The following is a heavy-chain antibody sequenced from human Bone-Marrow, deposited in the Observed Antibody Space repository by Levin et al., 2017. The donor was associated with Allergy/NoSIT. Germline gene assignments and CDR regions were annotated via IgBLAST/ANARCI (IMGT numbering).Heavy chain of an antibody. V-gene: IGHV1-18*01. Sequence: ASVKVSCKASGYTFTSYGISWVRQAPGQGLEWMGWISAYNGNTNYAQKLQGRVPMTTDTSTSTAYMELRSLRSDDTAVYYCATLCRAAAVYYYYYYMDVWGKGTTVTVSS. CDR3: ATLCRAAAVYYYYYYMDV. CDR1: GYTFTSYG. CDR2: ISAYNGNT. D-gene: IGHD6-13*01. J-gene: IGHJ6*03.